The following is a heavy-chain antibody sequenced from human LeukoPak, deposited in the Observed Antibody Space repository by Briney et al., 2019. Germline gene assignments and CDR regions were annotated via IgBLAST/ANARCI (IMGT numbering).Heavy chain of an antibody. J-gene: IGHJ6*03. Sequence: ASVKVSCKASGYTFTSYDINWVRQATGQGLEWMGWMNPNSGNTGYAQKFQGRVTITRNTSISTAYMELSSLRSEDTAVYYCARASPYDFWSGLYYYYYMDVWGKGTTVTVSS. D-gene: IGHD3-3*01. CDR2: MNPNSGNT. V-gene: IGHV1-8*03. CDR3: ARASPYDFWSGLYYYYYMDV. CDR1: GYTFTSYD.